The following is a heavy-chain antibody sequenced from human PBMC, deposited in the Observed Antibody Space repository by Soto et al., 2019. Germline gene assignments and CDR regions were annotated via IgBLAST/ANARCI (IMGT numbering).Heavy chain of an antibody. CDR3: ARSFVVAAAGPFDF. V-gene: IGHV4-31*03. CDR1: GASISGGGYY. Sequence: QVQLQESGPGLVKPSKTLSLTCTVSGASISGGGYYWSWIPRHPGKGLEWIGYIYYSGSTYYNPSLKSRVTISVDTSKNQFSLKLSTVTAADTAVYYCARSFVVAAAGPFDFWGQGTLVTVSS. J-gene: IGHJ4*02. D-gene: IGHD6-13*01. CDR2: IYYSGST.